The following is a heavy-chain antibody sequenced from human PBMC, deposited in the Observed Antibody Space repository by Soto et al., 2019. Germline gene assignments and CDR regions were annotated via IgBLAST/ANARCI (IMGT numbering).Heavy chain of an antibody. D-gene: IGHD5-12*01. CDR3: ARDGGWLRSGAFDI. CDR2: ISDYNGNT. V-gene: IGHV1-18*01. Sequence: QVQLVQSGAEVKKPGDSVKVSCKASGYTFTSYGISWVRQAPGQGLEWMGWISDYNGNTNYAQKLQGRVTMATDTSPSTAYLELRVLRSEDTAVYYCARDGGWLRSGAFDIWGQGTMVTVSS. J-gene: IGHJ3*02. CDR1: GYTFTSYG.